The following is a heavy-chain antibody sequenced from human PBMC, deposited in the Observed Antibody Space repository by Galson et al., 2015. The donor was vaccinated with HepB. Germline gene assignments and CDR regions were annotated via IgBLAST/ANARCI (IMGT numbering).Heavy chain of an antibody. J-gene: IGHJ4*02. CDR2: IYYSGST. V-gene: IGHV4-39*07. CDR3: TRDRDDYGDYVDY. D-gene: IGHD4-17*01. Sequence: ETLSLTCTVSGGSISSSSYYWGWIRQPPGKGLEWIGSIYYSGSTHYNPSLKSRVTVSLDTSENQFSLSLSSVTAADTAVYYCTRDRDDYGDYVDYWGQGTLVTVSS. CDR1: GGSISSSSYY.